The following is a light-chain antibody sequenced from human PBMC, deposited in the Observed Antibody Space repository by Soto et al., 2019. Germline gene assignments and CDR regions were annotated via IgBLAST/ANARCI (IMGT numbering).Light chain of an antibody. V-gene: IGKV3-20*01. CDR1: QSIANS. Sequence: EIVLTQSPATLSLSPGERPSLPRMPSQSIANSLAWYQQKPGQAHRLLIYGASNRATGIPDRFSGSGSGTDFTLTISRLEPEDFAVYYCKQSGFSLITLGQGTRLEIK. J-gene: IGKJ5*01. CDR2: GAS. CDR3: KQSGFSLIT.